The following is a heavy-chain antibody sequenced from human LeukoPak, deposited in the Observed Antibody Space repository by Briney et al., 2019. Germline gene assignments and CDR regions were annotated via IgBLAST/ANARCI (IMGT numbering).Heavy chain of an antibody. V-gene: IGHV1-18*01. CDR1: GYTFTSSG. Sequence: ASVKVSCKASGYTFTSSGISWVRRAPGQGLEWMGWISAYNGNTNYAQKLQGRVTMTTDTSTSTAYMELRSLRSDDTAVYYCATTIRGDSPFDPWGQGTLVTVSS. D-gene: IGHD3-10*01. CDR2: ISAYNGNT. J-gene: IGHJ5*02. CDR3: ATTIRGDSPFDP.